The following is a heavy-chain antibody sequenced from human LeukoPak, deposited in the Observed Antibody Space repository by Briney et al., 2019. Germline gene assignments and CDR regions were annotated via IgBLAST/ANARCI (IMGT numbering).Heavy chain of an antibody. CDR2: IYTSGSI. V-gene: IGHV4-4*07. Sequence: SETLSLTCSVSGGSISSDYWTWIRQPAGKGLEWIGRIYTSGSINYNPSLKGRVTMSVDTSKSQLSLKMTSVTAADTAVYYCARGSSWYDYWGQGTLVTVSS. J-gene: IGHJ4*02. CDR1: GGSISSDY. D-gene: IGHD6-13*01. CDR3: ARGSSWYDY.